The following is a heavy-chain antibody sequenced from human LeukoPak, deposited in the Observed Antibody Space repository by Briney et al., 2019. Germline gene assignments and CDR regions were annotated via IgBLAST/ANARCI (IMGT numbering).Heavy chain of an antibody. Sequence: ASVKVSCKASGYTFTSYDINWVRQATGQGLEWMGWMNPNSGNTGYAQKFQGRVTITRNTSISTAYMELSSLRSEDTAVYYCARSPYAAMAYYYYYMDVWGKGTTVTVFS. CDR2: MNPNSGNT. CDR1: GYTFTSYD. D-gene: IGHD5-18*01. CDR3: ARSPYAAMAYYYYYMDV. J-gene: IGHJ6*03. V-gene: IGHV1-8*03.